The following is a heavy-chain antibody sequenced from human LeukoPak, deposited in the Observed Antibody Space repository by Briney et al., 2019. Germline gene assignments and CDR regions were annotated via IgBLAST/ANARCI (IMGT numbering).Heavy chain of an antibody. CDR1: GFTLNTYS. J-gene: IGHJ2*01. CDR2: ISDGSSII. V-gene: IGHV3-48*01. CDR3: ARDLGQWYFDL. Sequence: GGSLRLSCAASGFTLNTYSMNWVRQAPGKGLEWVSYISDGSSIIYYGDSVKGRFTISRDNAKNSLYLQMNSLRADDTAVYYCARDLGQWYFDLWGRGTLVAVSS. D-gene: IGHD7-27*01.